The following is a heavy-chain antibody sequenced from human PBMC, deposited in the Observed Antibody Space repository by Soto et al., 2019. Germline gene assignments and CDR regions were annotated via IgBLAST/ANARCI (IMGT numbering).Heavy chain of an antibody. V-gene: IGHV1-18*04. D-gene: IGHD3-3*01. CDR1: GYTFTSYG. CDR2: ISAYNGNT. CDR3: ARESGTYYDFWSGYYTGEDAFDI. J-gene: IGHJ3*02. Sequence: ASVKVSCKTSGYTFTSYGISWVRQAPGQGLEWMGWISAYNGNTNYAQKLQGRVTMTTDTSTSTAYMERRSLRSDDTAVYCCARESGTYYDFWSGYYTGEDAFDIWG.